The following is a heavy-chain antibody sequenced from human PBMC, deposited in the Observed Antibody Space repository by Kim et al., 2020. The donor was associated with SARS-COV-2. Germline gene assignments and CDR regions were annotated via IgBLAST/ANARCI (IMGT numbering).Heavy chain of an antibody. Sequence: CPSFQGHVTISADKSISTAYLQWSSLKASDTAMYYCARLHSVYIGGRDYWGQGTLVTVSS. J-gene: IGHJ4*02. V-gene: IGHV5-10-1*01. CDR3: ARLHSVYIGGRDY. D-gene: IGHD5-12*01.